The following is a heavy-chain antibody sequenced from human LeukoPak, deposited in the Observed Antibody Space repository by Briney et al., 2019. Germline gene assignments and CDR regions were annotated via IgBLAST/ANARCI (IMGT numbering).Heavy chain of an antibody. CDR3: ARGEIVATPTFDY. J-gene: IGHJ4*02. Sequence: SETLSLTCAVSGGSISSSNWWSWVRQPPGKGLEWIGEIYHSGSTNYNPSLKSRVTISVDKSKNQFSLKLSSVTAADTAVYYCARGEIVATPTFDYWGQGTLVTVSS. D-gene: IGHD5-12*01. CDR2: IYHSGST. V-gene: IGHV4-4*02. CDR1: GGSISSSNW.